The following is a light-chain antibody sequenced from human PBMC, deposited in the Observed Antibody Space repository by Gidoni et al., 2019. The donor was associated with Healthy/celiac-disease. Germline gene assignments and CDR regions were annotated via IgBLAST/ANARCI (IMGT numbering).Light chain of an antibody. V-gene: IGKV3-11*01. Sequence: EIVLTQSPATLSLSPGARATLSCRASQSVSSYLAWYQQKPVQAPRLLIYDASNRATGIPARFSGSGSGTDFTLTISSLEPEDFAVYYCQQRSNWPPTFGGGTKVEIK. CDR1: QSVSSY. CDR2: DAS. CDR3: QQRSNWPPT. J-gene: IGKJ4*01.